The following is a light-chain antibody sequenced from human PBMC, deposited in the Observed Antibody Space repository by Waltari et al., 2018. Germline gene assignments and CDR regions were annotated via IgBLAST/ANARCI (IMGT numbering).Light chain of an antibody. CDR2: RAS. CDR3: QQHGTLPAT. J-gene: IGKJ1*01. V-gene: IGKV3-20*01. CDR1: QSVGSSS. Sequence: EIVLTQSPGTASLSPGERVTLSCRASQSVGSSSLAWYKQKPGQAPRLVIYRASRRATGIPDRFSGSGFGTDFSLTISRLEPEDFAVYYCQQHGTLPATFGQGTKVEIK.